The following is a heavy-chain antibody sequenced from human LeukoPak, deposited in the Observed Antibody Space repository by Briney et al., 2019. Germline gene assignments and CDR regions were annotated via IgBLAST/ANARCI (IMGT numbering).Heavy chain of an antibody. J-gene: IGHJ4*02. CDR3: ARARYSYGLEYYFDY. CDR2: INSDGSST. D-gene: IGHD5-18*01. Sequence: PGGCLRLSCAASGFTFSSYWMPWVRQAPGKGLVWVSRINSDGSSTSYADSVKGRFTISRDNAKNTLYLQMNSLRAEDTAVYYCARARYSYGLEYYFDYWGQGTLVTVSS. V-gene: IGHV3-74*01. CDR1: GFTFSSYW.